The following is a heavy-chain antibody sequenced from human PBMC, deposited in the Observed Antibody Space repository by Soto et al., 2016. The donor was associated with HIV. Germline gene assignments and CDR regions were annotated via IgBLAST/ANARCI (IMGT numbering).Heavy chain of an antibody. D-gene: IGHD5-12*01. CDR3: ARSTYDYWYFDL. V-gene: IGHV1-2*02. CDR2: INPNSGGT. J-gene: IGHJ2*01. Sequence: QVQLVQSGAEVKKPGASVKVSCKASGYTFTGYYMHWVRQAPGQGLEWMGWINPNSGGTNFAQRFQGRLTMTRDTSISTAYMELGRLTSDDTAVYYCARSTYDYWYFDLWGRGTLVTVSS. CDR1: GYTFTGYY.